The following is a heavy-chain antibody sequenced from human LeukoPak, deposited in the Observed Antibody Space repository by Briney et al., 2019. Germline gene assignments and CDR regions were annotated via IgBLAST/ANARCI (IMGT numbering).Heavy chain of an antibody. CDR3: ARDASEYSSSPNWFDP. Sequence: PGGSLRLSCAASGFTFSSYSMNWVRQAPGEGLEWVSSISSSSSYIYYADSVKGRFTISRDNAKNSLYLQMNSLRAEDTAVYYCARDASEYSSSPNWFDPWGQGTLVTVSS. V-gene: IGHV3-21*01. D-gene: IGHD6-6*01. CDR2: ISSSSSYI. CDR1: GFTFSSYS. J-gene: IGHJ5*02.